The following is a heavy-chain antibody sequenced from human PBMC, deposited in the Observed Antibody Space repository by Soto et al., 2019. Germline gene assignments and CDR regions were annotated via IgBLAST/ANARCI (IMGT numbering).Heavy chain of an antibody. Sequence: SETLSLTCSVSGGSISGSYWSWIRQSPGKGLEWLGYVYYTGSTNYSPSLRSRVSISVDTSKNEFSLRLSSVTAADTAVYFCARSVAGPGAYIDYRDPGTQVTVST. CDR2: VYYTGST. CDR3: ARSVAGPGAYIDY. CDR1: GGSISGSY. V-gene: IGHV4-59*01. J-gene: IGHJ4*02. D-gene: IGHD2-8*02.